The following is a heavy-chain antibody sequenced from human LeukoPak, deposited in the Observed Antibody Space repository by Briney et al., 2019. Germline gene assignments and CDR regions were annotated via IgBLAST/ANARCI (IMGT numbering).Heavy chain of an antibody. CDR3: AKEGIYFPRARADY. CDR2: ISGSGGST. CDR1: GFTFSSYA. J-gene: IGHJ4*02. Sequence: GASLRLSCAASGFTFSSYAVSWVRQAPGKGLEWVSAISGSGGSTYYADSVKGRFTISRDNSKNTLYLQMNSLRAEDTAVYYCAKEGIYFPRARADYWGQGTLVTVSS. V-gene: IGHV3-23*01. D-gene: IGHD2/OR15-2a*01.